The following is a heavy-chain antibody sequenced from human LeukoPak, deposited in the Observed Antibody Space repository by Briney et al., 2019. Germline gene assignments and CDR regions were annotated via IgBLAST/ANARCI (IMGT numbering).Heavy chain of an antibody. J-gene: IGHJ5*02. D-gene: IGHD5-24*01. CDR3: ARESRTVQMATSIHGHWFDP. Sequence: PSQTLSLTCTVSGGSITSSSYYGSGIRQPAGKGLEWIWLIYTIVITSYNPSLKRRVTISVDPSKNQFSLRLSSVTAADTAVYYCARESRTVQMATSIHGHWFDPWGQGTLVTVSS. V-gene: IGHV4-61*02. CDR1: GGSITSSSYY. CDR2: IYTIVIT.